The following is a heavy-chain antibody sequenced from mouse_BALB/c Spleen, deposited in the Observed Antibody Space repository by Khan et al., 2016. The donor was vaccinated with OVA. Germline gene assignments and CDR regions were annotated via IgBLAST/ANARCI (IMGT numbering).Heavy chain of an antibody. D-gene: IGHD1-1*01. CDR3: ARDYGSSFWFAY. CDR1: GYTFTNYI. CDR2: VNPYNDGT. V-gene: IGHV1S136*01. Sequence: VQLQQPGPELVKPGASVKMSCRASGYTFTNYIIHWVKQKPGQGLEWIGYVNPYNDGTKYNEKFKGKATLTSDKSSSTAYMDLSGLTSEDSAVYYCARDYGSSFWFAYWGQGTLVTVSA. J-gene: IGHJ3*01.